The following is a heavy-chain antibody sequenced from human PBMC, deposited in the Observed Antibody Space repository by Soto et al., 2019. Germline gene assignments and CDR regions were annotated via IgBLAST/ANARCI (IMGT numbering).Heavy chain of an antibody. D-gene: IGHD3-10*01. CDR2: VYPGDSDT. V-gene: IGHV5-51*01. CDR3: ARRITMVRGELNWFHP. CDR1: GYSFTSYW. J-gene: IGHJ5*02. Sequence: GEALKVSCKGSGYSFTSYWIGWVRQMPGKGLEWMGIVYPGDSDTRYSPSFQGQVTSSADKSMSTAYLQWSGGKASDSGMYYCARRITMVRGELNWFHPCGRGHRVTVSS.